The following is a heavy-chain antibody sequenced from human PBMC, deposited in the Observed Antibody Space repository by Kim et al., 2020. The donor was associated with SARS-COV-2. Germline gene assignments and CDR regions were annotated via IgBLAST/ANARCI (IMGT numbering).Heavy chain of an antibody. V-gene: IGHV3-33*05. Sequence: GGSLRLSCAASGFTFSSYGMHWVRQAPGKGLEWVAVISYDGSNKYYADSVKGRFTISRDNSKNTLYLQMNSLRAEDTAVYYCARMRCRDGYNCYFDYWG. CDR1: GFTFSSYG. D-gene: IGHD5-12*01. CDR3: ARMRCRDGYNCYFDY. J-gene: IGHJ4*03. CDR2: ISYDGSNK.